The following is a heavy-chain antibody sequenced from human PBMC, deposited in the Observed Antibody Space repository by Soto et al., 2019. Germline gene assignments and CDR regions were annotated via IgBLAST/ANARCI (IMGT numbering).Heavy chain of an antibody. Sequence: TGGSLSLCCAASGFTFSAHDMDWVPQDPGKGLEWVGRPRNKANSYSTEYAASVKGRFTISRDESKNSLDLQMNSLETEDTPVYYCARVALSGAPRKYSDYWGQGTLVTSPQ. V-gene: IGHV3-72*01. CDR3: ARVALSGAPRKYSDY. J-gene: IGHJ4*02. CDR2: PRNKANSYST. D-gene: IGHD4-17*01. CDR1: GFTFSAHD.